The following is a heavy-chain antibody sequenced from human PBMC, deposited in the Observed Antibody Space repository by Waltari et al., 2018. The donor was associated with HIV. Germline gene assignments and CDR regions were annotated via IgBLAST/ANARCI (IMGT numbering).Heavy chain of an antibody. CDR2: ISSSSSTI. CDR3: ARETYYYDSSGPYFDY. D-gene: IGHD3-22*01. Sequence: EVQLVESGGGLVQPGGSLRLSCAPLGFTFTSYGMNWVRQAPGKGLEWVSFISSSSSTIYYADSVKGRFTISRDNAKNSLYLQMNSLRAEDTAVYYCARETYYYDSSGPYFDYWGQGTLVTVSS. CDR1: GFTFTSYG. V-gene: IGHV3-48*01. J-gene: IGHJ4*02.